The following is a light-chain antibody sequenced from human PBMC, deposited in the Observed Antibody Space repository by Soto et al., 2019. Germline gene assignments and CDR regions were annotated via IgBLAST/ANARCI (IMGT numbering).Light chain of an antibody. V-gene: IGKV1-39*01. Sequence: DIQMTQSPSSLSASVGERVTINCRASQSISGYLNWYQQKPGKAPKLLIYAASSLQSGVPSRFSGSGSGTDFTLTISSLQPEDFATYYCPQSYSTPWPFGRGTKVEIK. CDR3: PQSYSTPWP. J-gene: IGKJ1*01. CDR1: QSISGY. CDR2: AAS.